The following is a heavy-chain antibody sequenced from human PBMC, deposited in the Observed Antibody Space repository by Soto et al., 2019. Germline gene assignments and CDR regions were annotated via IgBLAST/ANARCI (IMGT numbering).Heavy chain of an antibody. CDR3: ARREIQGPIDY. CDR2: IYYSGTT. D-gene: IGHD1-26*01. V-gene: IGHV4-28*01. CDR1: GGSINSRYW. J-gene: IGHJ4*02. Sequence: SETLSLTCAVSGGSINSRYWWSWVRQSPGKGLEWIGYIYYSGTTYYNPSLKSRVTMSVDTSKNQFSLKLTSVTAVDTAVYYCARREIQGPIDYWGQGTLVTVSS.